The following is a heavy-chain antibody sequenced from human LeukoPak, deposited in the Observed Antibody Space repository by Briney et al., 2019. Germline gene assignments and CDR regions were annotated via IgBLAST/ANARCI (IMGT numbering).Heavy chain of an antibody. Sequence: PGASVKVSCKASGYTFTSYDINWVRQATGQGLEWMGWMNPNSGNTGYAQKFQGRVTMTRNTSISTAYMELSSLRSEDTAVYYCARGDKEMATTWINYYYYYYYGMDVWGQGTTVTVSS. D-gene: IGHD5-24*01. CDR3: ARGDKEMATTWINYYYYYYYGMDV. V-gene: IGHV1-8*01. CDR1: GYTFTSYD. J-gene: IGHJ6*02. CDR2: MNPNSGNT.